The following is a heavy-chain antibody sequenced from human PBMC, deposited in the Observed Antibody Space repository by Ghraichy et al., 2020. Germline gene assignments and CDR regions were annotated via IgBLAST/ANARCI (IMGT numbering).Heavy chain of an antibody. D-gene: IGHD4-17*01. CDR1: GGSISSYD. J-gene: IGHJ1*01. Sequence: SETLSLTCIVSGGSISSYDWSWIRQSPGKGLEWIGYIYYTGSTNYNPSLKSRVTISLDTSKNQFSLKLSSVTAADTAVYYCARGADYGDKRGYFQHWGQGTLVTVSS. CDR3: ARGADYGDKRGYFQH. V-gene: IGHV4-59*01. CDR2: IYYTGST.